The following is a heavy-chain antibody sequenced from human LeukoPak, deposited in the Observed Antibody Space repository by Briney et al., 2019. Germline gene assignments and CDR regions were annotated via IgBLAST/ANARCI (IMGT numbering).Heavy chain of an antibody. V-gene: IGHV3-23*01. D-gene: IGHD1-7*01. Sequence: GGSLRLSCAASGFTFEDYAMHWVRQAPGKGLEWVSLISGGSTYYADSVKGRFTISRDNSKNTLYLQMNSLRVEDTALYYCARETKIDYWGQGALVTVSS. CDR1: GFTFEDYA. CDR2: ISGGST. CDR3: ARETKIDY. J-gene: IGHJ4*02.